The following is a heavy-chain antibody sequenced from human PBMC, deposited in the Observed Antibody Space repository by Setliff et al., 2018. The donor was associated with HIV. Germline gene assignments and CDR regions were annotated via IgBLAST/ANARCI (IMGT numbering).Heavy chain of an antibody. V-gene: IGHV1-18*04. J-gene: IGHJ3*02. CDR2: ISTYNGHT. CDR3: ARGVTLVRGGRGDI. CDR1: GYTFSNNG. Sequence: GASVKVSCKASGYTFSNNGINWVRQAPGQGLEWMGWISTYNGHTNYAQNLQGRATMITDTSTSTAYMELSSLRSEDTAVYYCARGVTLVRGGRGDIWGQGTMVTVSS. D-gene: IGHD3-10*01.